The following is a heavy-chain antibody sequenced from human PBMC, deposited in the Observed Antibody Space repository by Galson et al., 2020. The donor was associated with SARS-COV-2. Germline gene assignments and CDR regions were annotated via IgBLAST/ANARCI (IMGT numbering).Heavy chain of an antibody. CDR1: GFTFSNAW. V-gene: IGHV3-15*01. J-gene: IGHJ6*03. CDR3: AIRFGGLGFMDV. D-gene: IGHD3-10*01. Sequence: GGSLRLSCAVSGFTFSNAWMIWVRQAPGKGLEWDGRTKRRIDGETTDYVASVKGRFIIPRDDLKNTLYLHMNGLKTVDTGVYYCAIRFGGLGFMDVWGKGTTVTVSS. CDR2: TKRRIDGETT.